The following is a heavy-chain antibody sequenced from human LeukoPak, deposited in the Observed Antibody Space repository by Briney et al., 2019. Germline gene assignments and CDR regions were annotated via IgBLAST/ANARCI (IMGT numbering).Heavy chain of an antibody. D-gene: IGHD1-1*01. CDR1: GFTFSNAW. V-gene: IGHV3-15*01. CDR2: TKMKTDDGPP. Sequence: PGGSLRLSCAASGFTFSNAWMKWVGWVRQAPGKGLEWVGLTKMKTDDGPPDYAALMKGRFTISRDDSKNTVYLEMNSLETEDTAVYYCISGGGTADYWGQGTLVSVSS. J-gene: IGHJ4*02. CDR3: ISGGGTADY.